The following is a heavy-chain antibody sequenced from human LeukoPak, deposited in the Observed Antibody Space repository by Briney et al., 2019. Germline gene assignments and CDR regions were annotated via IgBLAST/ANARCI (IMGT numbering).Heavy chain of an antibody. CDR2: IYYSGST. Sequence: SETLSLTGTVSGGSISSGGYYWSWIRQHPGKGLEWIGYIYYSGSTYYNPSLKSRVTISVDTSKNQFSLKLSSVTAADTAVYYCARETGRLTYYFDYWGQGTLVTVSS. J-gene: IGHJ4*02. V-gene: IGHV4-31*03. CDR3: ARETGRLTYYFDY. D-gene: IGHD1-14*01. CDR1: GGSISSGGYY.